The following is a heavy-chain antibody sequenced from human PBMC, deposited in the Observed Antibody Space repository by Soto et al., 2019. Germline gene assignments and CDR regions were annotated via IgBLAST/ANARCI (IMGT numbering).Heavy chain of an antibody. CDR3: ARGIGYCSGGSCPIEEGNWLDP. Sequence: ASVKVSCKASGYTFTGYYMHWVRQAPGQGLEWMGWINPNSGGTNYAQKFQGWVTMTRDTSISTAYMELSRLRSDDTAVYYCARGIGYCSGGSCPIEEGNWLDPWGQGTLVTV. CDR1: GYTFTGYY. J-gene: IGHJ5*02. V-gene: IGHV1-2*04. CDR2: INPNSGGT. D-gene: IGHD2-15*01.